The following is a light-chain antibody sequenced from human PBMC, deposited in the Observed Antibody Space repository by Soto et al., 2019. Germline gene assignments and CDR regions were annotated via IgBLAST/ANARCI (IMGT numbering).Light chain of an antibody. V-gene: IGKV1-5*03. CDR2: KAS. J-gene: IGKJ2*01. CDR3: QQYHSDSRT. CDR1: QSISTW. Sequence: DIQMTQSPSTLSASVGDRVTLTCRASQSISTWLAWYQQKPGKAPKILIYKASNLESGVPSRFSGSGSGTEFTRTISSLQPDDFAAYYCQQYHSDSRTFGQGTKLEIK.